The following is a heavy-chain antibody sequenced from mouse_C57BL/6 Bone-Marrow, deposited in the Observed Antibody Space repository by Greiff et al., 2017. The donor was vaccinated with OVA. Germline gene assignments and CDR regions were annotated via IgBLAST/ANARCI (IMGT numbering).Heavy chain of an antibody. V-gene: IGHV6-6*01. CDR2: IRNKANNHAT. D-gene: IGHD2-3*01. J-gene: IGHJ4*01. CDR3: TRRRDGYYDYAMDY. CDR1: GFTFSDAW. Sequence: EVKLVESGGGLVQPGGSMKLSCAASGFTFSDAWMDWVRQSPEKGLEWVAEIRNKANNHATYYAESVKGRFTISRDDSNSSVYLQMNSLRAEDTGIYYCTRRRDGYYDYAMDYWGQGTSVTVSS.